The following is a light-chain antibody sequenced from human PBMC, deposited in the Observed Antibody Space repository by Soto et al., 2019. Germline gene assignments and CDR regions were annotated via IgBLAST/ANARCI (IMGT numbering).Light chain of an antibody. CDR3: QSYDSSLSGYV. CDR2: ENN. J-gene: IGLJ1*01. CDR1: SSNIGAGYE. Sequence: QSVLTQPPSVSEAPGQRVTISCTGSSSNIGAGYEAHWYQQVPGTAPKLLIYENNNRPSGVPDRCSGSKSGTSASLAITGLQAEDEAEYYCQSYDSSLSGYVVGTGTKLTVL. V-gene: IGLV1-40*01.